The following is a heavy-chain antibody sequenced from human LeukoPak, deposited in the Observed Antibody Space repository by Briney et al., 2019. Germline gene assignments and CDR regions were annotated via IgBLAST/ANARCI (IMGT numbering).Heavy chain of an antibody. V-gene: IGHV1-69*05. D-gene: IGHD2-2*01. CDR1: GGTFSSYA. J-gene: IGHJ4*02. CDR3: AREVLGSCSSTNCHGENLDY. Sequence: GASVKVSCKASGGTFSSYAISWVRQAPGQGLEWMGGIIPIFGTANYAQKFQGRVTMTRDTSISTAYMELSRLRSDDTAIYFCAREVLGSCSSTNCHGENLDYWGQGTLATVSS. CDR2: IIPIFGTA.